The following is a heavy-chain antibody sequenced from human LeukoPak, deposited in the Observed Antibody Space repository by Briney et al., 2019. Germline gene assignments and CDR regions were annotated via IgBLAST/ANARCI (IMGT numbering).Heavy chain of an antibody. CDR2: ISASGST. Sequence: SETLSLTCTVSGGSISSGSYYWSWIRQPAGKGLEWIGRISASGSTNYNPSLKSRVTISVDKSKNQFSLKLSSVTAADTAVYYCARNRYYYGSGSYYGFDYWGQGTLVTVSS. CDR1: GGSISSGSYY. CDR3: ARNRYYYGSGSYYGFDY. V-gene: IGHV4-61*02. D-gene: IGHD3-10*01. J-gene: IGHJ4*02.